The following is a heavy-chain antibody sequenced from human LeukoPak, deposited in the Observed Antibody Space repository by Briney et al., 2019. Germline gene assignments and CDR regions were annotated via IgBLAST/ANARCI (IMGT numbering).Heavy chain of an antibody. Sequence: ASVKVSCKASGYTFTSYYMHWVRQAPGQGLEWMGIINPSGGSTTYAQKFQGRVTMTRDTSTSTVYMELSSLRSEDTAVYYCARVPRRGERFDPWGQGTLVTVSS. CDR1: GYTFTSYY. J-gene: IGHJ5*02. CDR3: ARVPRRGERFDP. V-gene: IGHV1-46*01. CDR2: INPSGGST. D-gene: IGHD3-10*01.